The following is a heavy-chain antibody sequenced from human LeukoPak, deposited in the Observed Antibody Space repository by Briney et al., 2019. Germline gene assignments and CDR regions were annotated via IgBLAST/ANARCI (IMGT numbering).Heavy chain of an antibody. CDR3: ARGRREKLAF. J-gene: IGHJ4*02. CDR1: GSSFTGYY. V-gene: IGHV4-34*01. Sequence: PSETLSLTCSVSGSSFTGYYWTWIRQTPGKGLEWIGVNNNSGGITYNPSLNSRVTKSVDASKNQSSLKLNSVTAADTAVYYCARGRREKLAFWGQGTLVTVPS. CDR2: NNNSGGI.